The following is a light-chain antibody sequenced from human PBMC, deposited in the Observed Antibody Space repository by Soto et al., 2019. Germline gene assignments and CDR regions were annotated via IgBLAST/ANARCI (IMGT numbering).Light chain of an antibody. J-gene: IGLJ1*01. Sequence: QSVLTQPASVSGSPGQSITISCIGTSSDVGGYNYVSWYQQHPGKAPKLMIYEVSNRPSGVSNRFSGSKSGNTASLTISGLQAEDEADYHCSSYTSSSTLVFGTGTKVTV. V-gene: IGLV2-14*01. CDR3: SSYTSSSTLV. CDR2: EVS. CDR1: SSDVGGYNY.